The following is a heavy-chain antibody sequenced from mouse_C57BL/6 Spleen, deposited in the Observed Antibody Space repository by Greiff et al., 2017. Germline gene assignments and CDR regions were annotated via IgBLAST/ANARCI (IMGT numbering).Heavy chain of an antibody. V-gene: IGHV5-17*01. CDR2: ISSGSSTI. CDR3: ARYCDRWYFDV. CDR1: GFTFSDYG. Sequence: EVKLMESGGGLVKPGGSLTLSCAASGFTFSDYGMHWVRQAPEKGLEWVAYISSGSSTIYYADTVKGRFTISRDNAKNPLFLQMTSLRSEDTAMYYCARYCDRWYFDVWGTGTTVTVSS. J-gene: IGHJ1*03. D-gene: IGHD2-13*01.